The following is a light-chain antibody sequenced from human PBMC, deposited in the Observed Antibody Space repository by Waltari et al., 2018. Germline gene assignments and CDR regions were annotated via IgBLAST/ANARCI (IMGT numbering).Light chain of an antibody. Sequence: DIQMTQSPSSLSASVGDRVTITCRASQSISSYLNWYQQKPGKAPKLLIYAASSLQRGVPSRFGGSGSGTDFTLTISRLQPEDFATYYCQQSYSTPQTFGQGTKVEIK. V-gene: IGKV1-39*01. J-gene: IGKJ1*01. CDR2: AAS. CDR3: QQSYSTPQT. CDR1: QSISSY.